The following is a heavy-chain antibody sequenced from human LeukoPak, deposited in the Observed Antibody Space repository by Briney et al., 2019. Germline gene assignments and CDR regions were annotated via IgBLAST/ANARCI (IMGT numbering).Heavy chain of an antibody. D-gene: IGHD3-22*01. CDR1: GFTFDDYG. CDR2: INWNGGST. V-gene: IGHV3-20*01. CDR3: ARGGGYDSSGYTNF. Sequence: GGSLRLSCAASGFTFDDYGMGWVRQAPGKGLEWVSGINWNGGSTGYADSVKGRFTISRDNAKNSLYLQMNSLRAEDTALYHCARGGGYDSSGYTNFWGQGTMVTVSS. J-gene: IGHJ3*01.